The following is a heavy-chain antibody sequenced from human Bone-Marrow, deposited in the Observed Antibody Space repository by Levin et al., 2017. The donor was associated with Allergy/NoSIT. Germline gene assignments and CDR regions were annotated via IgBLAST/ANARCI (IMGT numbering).Heavy chain of an antibody. CDR1: DGSFRTFY. Sequence: KASETLSLTCAVYDGSFRTFYWSWIRQPPGKGLEWIGEISHNDINLNPSLKSRVSISLDTSNNQISLKLSSVTAADTAVYYCARYLLEASARRRNSFDPWGQGTLVTVSS. CDR3: ARYLLEASARRRNSFDP. J-gene: IGHJ5*02. V-gene: IGHV4-34*01. CDR2: ISHNDI. D-gene: IGHD2-15*01.